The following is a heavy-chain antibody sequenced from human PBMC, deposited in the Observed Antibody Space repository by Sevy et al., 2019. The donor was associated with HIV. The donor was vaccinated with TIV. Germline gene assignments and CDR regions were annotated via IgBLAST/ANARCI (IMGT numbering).Heavy chain of an antibody. CDR1: GGSISSYY. Sequence: SETLSLTCTVSGGSISSYYWSWIRQPAGKGLEWIGRIYTSGSTNYNPSLKSRFTMSVDTSKNQFSLKLSSVTAADTAVYYCARDPPPYSSGWRWFDPWGQGTLVTVSS. CDR2: IYTSGST. V-gene: IGHV4-4*07. J-gene: IGHJ5*02. CDR3: ARDPPPYSSGWRWFDP. D-gene: IGHD6-19*01.